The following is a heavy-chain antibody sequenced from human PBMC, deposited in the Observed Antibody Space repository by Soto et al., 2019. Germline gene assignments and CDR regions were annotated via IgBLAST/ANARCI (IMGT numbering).Heavy chain of an antibody. CDR1: GYAFTSYW. D-gene: IGHD2-2*01. Sequence: PGESLKISCTGIGYAFTSYWTAWVRQMPGKGLEWVGIIYPGDSDTRYSPSFQGQVTISVDNSITTAYLQWSSLKASDTAMYYCARGYCTTTICDPWFDPWGQGTLVTVSS. J-gene: IGHJ5*02. CDR2: IYPGDSDT. V-gene: IGHV5-51*01. CDR3: ARGYCTTTICDPWFDP.